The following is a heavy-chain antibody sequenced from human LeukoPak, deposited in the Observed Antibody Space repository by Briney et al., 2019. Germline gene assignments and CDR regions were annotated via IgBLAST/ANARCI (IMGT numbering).Heavy chain of an antibody. CDR1: GASISGTNW. V-gene: IGHV4-4*02. CDR3: ARSSLWFGETLDY. D-gene: IGHD3-10*01. Sequence: SETLSLTCAVSGASISGTNWWTWVRQTPGKGLEWIGDIYHTGSTNYNPSLKSRVTILSDTSKNFFSLILTSVTAADTAVYYCARSSLWFGETLDYWGQGTLVTVSS. J-gene: IGHJ4*02. CDR2: IYHTGST.